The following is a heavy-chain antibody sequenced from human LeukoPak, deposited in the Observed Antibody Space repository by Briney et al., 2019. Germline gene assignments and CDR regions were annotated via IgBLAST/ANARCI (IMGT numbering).Heavy chain of an antibody. V-gene: IGHV4-39*01. J-gene: IGHJ4*02. Sequence: PSETLSLTCTVSGGSISSSTYYWGWIRQRPGKGLEWFGTIHYSGTTYYNPSLKSRVTISVDTSKNQFSLKLTSVTAADTAVYYCARLGSTGHIGGTNFGFWGQGTLVTVSS. CDR1: GGSISSSTYY. CDR2: IHYSGTT. CDR3: ARLGSTGHIGGTNFGF. D-gene: IGHD1-14*01.